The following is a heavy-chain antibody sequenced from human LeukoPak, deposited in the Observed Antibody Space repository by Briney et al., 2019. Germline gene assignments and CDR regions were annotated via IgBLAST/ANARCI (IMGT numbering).Heavy chain of an antibody. CDR3: ARSSYYDILTGSDGDGPYFDY. CDR2: IYSAGST. D-gene: IGHD3-9*01. J-gene: IGHJ4*02. V-gene: IGHV3-53*01. CDR1: GFSVSSNY. Sequence: PGRSLRLSCAASGFSVSSNYMNWIRQAPGKGLEWVSIIYSAGSTYYADSVKGRFTISRDNFKNRLYLQMNSLRADDTAVYYCARSSYYDILTGSDGDGPYFDYWGQGTLVTVSS.